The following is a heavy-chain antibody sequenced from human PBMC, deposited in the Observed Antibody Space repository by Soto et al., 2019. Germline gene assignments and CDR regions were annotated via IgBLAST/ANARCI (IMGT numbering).Heavy chain of an antibody. CDR2: IYYSGST. CDR3: ATNSGWEGENWFDP. J-gene: IGHJ5*02. Sequence: QVQLQESGPGLVKPSQTLSLTCTVSGGSISSGGYYWSWIRQHPGKGLEWIGYIYYSGSTYYNPSLKSRVTISVDTSKNQFSLKVSSVTAADTAVYYCATNSGWEGENWFDPWGQGTLVTVSS. CDR1: GGSISSGGYY. V-gene: IGHV4-31*03. D-gene: IGHD6-19*01.